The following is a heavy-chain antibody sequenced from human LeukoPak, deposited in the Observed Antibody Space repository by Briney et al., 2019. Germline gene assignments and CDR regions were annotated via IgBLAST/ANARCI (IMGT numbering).Heavy chain of an antibody. Sequence: ASVKVSCKASGYTFTSYGISWVRQAPGQGLEWMGWISAYNGNTNYAQKLQGRVTMTTDTSTSTAYMELRSLRSDDTAVYYCASHCSSTSCYRLRNAFDIWGQGTMVTVSS. CDR2: ISAYNGNT. V-gene: IGHV1-18*01. CDR1: GYTFTSYG. J-gene: IGHJ3*02. CDR3: ASHCSSTSCYRLRNAFDI. D-gene: IGHD2-2*02.